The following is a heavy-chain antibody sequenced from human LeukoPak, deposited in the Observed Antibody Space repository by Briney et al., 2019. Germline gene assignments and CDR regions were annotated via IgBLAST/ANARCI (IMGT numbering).Heavy chain of an antibody. Sequence: PGGSLRLSCAASGFTFSSYGMHWVRQAPGKGLEWVAFIRYDGSNKYYADSVKGRFTISRDNAKNSLYLQMNSLRAEDTAVYYCARVNFWDDSSGYPKRDLDYWGQGTLVTVSS. D-gene: IGHD3-22*01. CDR1: GFTFSSYG. CDR2: IRYDGSNK. V-gene: IGHV3-30*02. J-gene: IGHJ4*02. CDR3: ARVNFWDDSSGYPKRDLDY.